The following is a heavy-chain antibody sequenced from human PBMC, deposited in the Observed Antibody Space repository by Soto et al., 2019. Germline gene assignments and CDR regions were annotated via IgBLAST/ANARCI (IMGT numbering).Heavy chain of an antibody. CDR1: GFTFSTFS. Sequence: QVQLVESGGGVVQPGRSLRLSCATSGFTFSTFSMHWVRQAPGKGLEWVAHISYDGSEKDYADSVKGRFTISRDNSDNTLFLQMNSLTSEDTGVYYCARGPDRGDFWGQGTLVTVPS. CDR3: ARGPDRGDF. V-gene: IGHV3-30*04. CDR2: ISYDGSEK. J-gene: IGHJ4*02.